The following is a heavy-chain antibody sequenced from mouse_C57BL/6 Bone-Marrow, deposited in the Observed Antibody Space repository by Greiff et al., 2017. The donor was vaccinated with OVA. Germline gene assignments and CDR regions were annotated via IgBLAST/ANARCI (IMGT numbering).Heavy chain of an antibody. D-gene: IGHD1-1*01. J-gene: IGHJ1*03. CDR2: IRLKSDNYAT. V-gene: IGHV6-3*01. CDR3: TDYYGSSSYWYFDV. Sequence: LQQSGGGLVQPGGSMKLSCVASGFTFSNYWMNWVRQSPEKGLEWVAQIRLKSDNYATHYAESVKGRFTISRDDSKSSVYLQMNNLRAEDTGIYYCTDYYGSSSYWYFDVWGTGTTVTVSS. CDR1: GFTFSNYW.